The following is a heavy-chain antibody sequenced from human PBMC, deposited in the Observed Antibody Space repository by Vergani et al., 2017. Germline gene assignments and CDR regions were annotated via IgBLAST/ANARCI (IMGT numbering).Heavy chain of an antibody. CDR2: IYHSGST. CDR1: VGSISSSNW. J-gene: IGHJ6*02. V-gene: IGHV4-4*03. CDR3: ARALKLRYSPFGDYYYYGRDV. Sequence: QVQLQESGPGLVKPPGTLSLTSAVSVGSISSSNWWSWVRQPPGKGLQWIGEIYHSGSTNYNPSLKSRVTISVDKSKNQFSLELSSVTAADTAVYYCARALKLRYSPFGDYYYYGRDVWGQGTTVTVSS. D-gene: IGHD3-9*01.